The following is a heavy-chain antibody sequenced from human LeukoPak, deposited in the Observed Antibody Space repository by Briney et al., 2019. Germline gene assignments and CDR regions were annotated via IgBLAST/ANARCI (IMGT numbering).Heavy chain of an antibody. J-gene: IGHJ4*02. Sequence: GGSLRLSCAASGFTFSNYAMSWVRQAPGKGLEWVSAIDGGGVNTRYADSVKGRFTISRDNSKNTVYLQMNSLSAEDTAIYYCAKRSARPKPFDCWGQGTLVTVSS. V-gene: IGHV3-23*01. CDR1: GFTFSNYA. CDR3: AKRSARPKPFDC. CDR2: IDGGGVNT. D-gene: IGHD6-25*01.